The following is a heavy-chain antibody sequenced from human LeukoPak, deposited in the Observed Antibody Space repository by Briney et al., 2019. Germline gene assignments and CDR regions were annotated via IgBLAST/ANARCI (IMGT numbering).Heavy chain of an antibody. D-gene: IGHD3-10*01. V-gene: IGHV3-15*01. CDR2: IKSKTDGGTT. J-gene: IGHJ4*02. CDR3: TTGLWFGESIFDY. CDR1: GFTFSNAW. Sequence: GGSLRLSCAASGFTFSNAWMSWVRQAPGKGLEWVGRIKSKTDGGTTDYAAPVKGRFTISRDDSKNTLYLQKNSLKTEDTAVYYCTTGLWFGESIFDYWGQGTLVTVSS.